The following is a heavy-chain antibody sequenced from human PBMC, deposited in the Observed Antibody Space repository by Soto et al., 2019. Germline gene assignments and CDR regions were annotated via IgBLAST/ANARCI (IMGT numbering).Heavy chain of an antibody. Sequence: WETLSLTCAVSGYSISSGYYWGWIRQPPGKGLEWIGSIYHSGSTYYNPSLKSRVTISVDTSKNQFSLKLSSVTAADTAVYYCARDWRGSYYYYGMDVWGQGTTVTVSS. CDR3: ARDWRGSYYYYGMDV. J-gene: IGHJ6*02. D-gene: IGHD3-3*01. V-gene: IGHV4-38-2*02. CDR2: IYHSGST. CDR1: GYSISSGYY.